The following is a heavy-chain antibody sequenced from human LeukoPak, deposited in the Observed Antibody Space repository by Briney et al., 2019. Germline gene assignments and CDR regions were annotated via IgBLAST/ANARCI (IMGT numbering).Heavy chain of an antibody. Sequence: PSETLSLTCAVYGGSFSGYYWSWIRQPPGKGLEWNGEINHSGSTNYNPSLKSRVTISVDTSKNQFSLKLSSVTAADTAVYYCARGPEWELHYFDYWGQGTLVTVSS. D-gene: IGHD1-26*01. V-gene: IGHV4-34*01. CDR1: GGSFSGYY. CDR3: ARGPEWELHYFDY. CDR2: INHSGST. J-gene: IGHJ4*02.